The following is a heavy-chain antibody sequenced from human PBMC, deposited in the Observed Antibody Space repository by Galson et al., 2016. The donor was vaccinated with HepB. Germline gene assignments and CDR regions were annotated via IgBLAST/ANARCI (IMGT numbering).Heavy chain of an antibody. CDR3: ARAAGHEYYFYGMEV. V-gene: IGHV4-39*01. CDR1: GGSISSSGYH. D-gene: IGHD6-13*01. CDR2: IYYTGST. J-gene: IGHJ6*02. Sequence: ETLSLTCTVSGGSISSSGYHWGWIRQPPGKGLEWIGNIYYTGSTYYNPSLESRLSMSVDTSKNQVALTLTSVTAADTAVYYCARAAGHEYYFYGMEVWGQGTTVTVSS.